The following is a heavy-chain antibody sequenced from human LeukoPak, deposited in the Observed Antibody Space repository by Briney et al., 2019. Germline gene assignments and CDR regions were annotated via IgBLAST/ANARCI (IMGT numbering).Heavy chain of an antibody. CDR3: ARDLAIHPGAFDI. V-gene: IGHV4-38-2*02. CDR1: GYSISSGYY. Sequence: SETLSLTCTVSGYSISSGYYWGWIRQPPGKGLEWIGSIYHSGSTYYNPSLKSRVTISVDTSKNQFSLKLSSVTAADTAVYYCARDLAIHPGAFDIWGQGTMVTVSS. CDR2: IYHSGST. J-gene: IGHJ3*02.